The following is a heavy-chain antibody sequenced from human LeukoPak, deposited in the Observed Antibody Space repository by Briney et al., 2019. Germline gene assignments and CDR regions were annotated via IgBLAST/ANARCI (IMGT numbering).Heavy chain of an antibody. CDR3: AREHPVAIAADY. J-gene: IGHJ4*02. D-gene: IGHD6-25*01. CDR2: IYSTGST. Sequence: PSETLSLTCSVSGGSISGYYWSWIRQPAGKGLEWIGRIYSTGSTNYNPSLKSRVTMSVDTSKSQFSLKLTSVTAADTAVYYCAREHPVAIAADYWGQGTLVTVSS. CDR1: GGSISGYY. V-gene: IGHV4-4*07.